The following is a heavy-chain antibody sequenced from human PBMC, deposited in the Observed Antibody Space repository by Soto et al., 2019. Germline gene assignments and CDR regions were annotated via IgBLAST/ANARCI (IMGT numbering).Heavy chain of an antibody. D-gene: IGHD2-21*02. Sequence: PGGSLRLSCAASGFSFSAYALSWVRQAPGRGLEWVSCISSSGGGTYYADSVKGRFTVSRDNSKNTLYLQMNSLRAEDTAVYYCAKDKTLLPGGNSDWYFDLWGRGTLVTVSS. V-gene: IGHV3-23*01. CDR1: GFSFSAYA. CDR3: AKDKTLLPGGNSDWYFDL. J-gene: IGHJ2*01. CDR2: ISSSGGGT.